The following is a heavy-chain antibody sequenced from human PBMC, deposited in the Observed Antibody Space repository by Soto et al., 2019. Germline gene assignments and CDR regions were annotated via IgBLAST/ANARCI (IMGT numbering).Heavy chain of an antibody. Sequence: PSETLSLTCTVSGGSVSSSSFLRGWIRQSPGKELEWIGSIYYSGTTYYNPSLKSRVTISVDTSKSQFSLKVSSVTAADTAVYYCGRHPATSETYFYGMDVWGQGTTVTVSS. CDR2: IYYSGTT. V-gene: IGHV4-39*01. CDR3: GRHPATSETYFYGMDV. J-gene: IGHJ6*02. CDR1: GGSVSSSSFL.